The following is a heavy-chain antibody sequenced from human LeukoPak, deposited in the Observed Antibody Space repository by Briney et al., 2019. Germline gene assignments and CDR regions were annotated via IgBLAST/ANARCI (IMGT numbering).Heavy chain of an antibody. CDR3: ARPTMVRGVFGY. CDR1: GYTFTGYY. CDR2: INPSGGST. Sequence: GASVKVSCKASGYTFTGYYMHWVRQAPGQGLEWMGIINPSGGSTSYAQKFQGRVTMTRDTSTSTVYMELSSLRSEDTAVYYCARPTMVRGVFGYWGQGTLVTVSS. J-gene: IGHJ4*02. D-gene: IGHD3-10*01. V-gene: IGHV1-46*01.